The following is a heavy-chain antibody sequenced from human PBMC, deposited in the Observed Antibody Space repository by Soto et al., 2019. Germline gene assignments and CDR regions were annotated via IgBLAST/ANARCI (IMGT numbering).Heavy chain of an antibody. CDR1: GYSFTSHW. V-gene: IGHV5-10-1*01. CDR2: IDPSDSYT. J-gene: IGHJ4*02. D-gene: IGHD3-10*01. CDR3: ARQGQNYYGSGSPLGY. Sequence: EVQLVQSGAEVKKPGESLRISCKGSGYSFTSHWISWVRQMPGKGLEWMGRIDPSDSYTNYSPSFQGHVTISADKSISTAYLQWSSLKASDTAMYYCARQGQNYYGSGSPLGYWGQGTLVTVSS.